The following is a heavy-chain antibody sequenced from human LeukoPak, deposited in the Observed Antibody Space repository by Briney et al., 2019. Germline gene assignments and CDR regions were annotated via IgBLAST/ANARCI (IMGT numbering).Heavy chain of an antibody. CDR1: GYTFTGYY. CDR3: ARDQITFGGVIVMTNFDY. J-gene: IGHJ4*02. V-gene: IGHV1-2*06. Sequence: GASVKVSCMASGYTFTGYYMHWVRQAPGQGLEWMGRINPNSGGTNYAQKFQGRVTMTRDTSISTAYMELSRLRSDDTAVYYCARDQITFGGVIVMTNFDYWGQGTLVTVSS. CDR2: INPNSGGT. D-gene: IGHD3-16*02.